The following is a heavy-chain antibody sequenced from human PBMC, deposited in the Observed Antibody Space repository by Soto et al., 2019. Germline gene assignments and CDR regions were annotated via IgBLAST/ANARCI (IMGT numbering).Heavy chain of an antibody. Sequence: SETLSLTCTVSGDSISSGGYYWSWIRQHPGKGLEWIGYIYYSGSTYYNPSLKSRVIISVDTSKNQFSLKLSSVTAADTAVYYCARGSTVAAILFDYWGQGSLVTVSS. CDR3: ARGSTVAAILFDY. CDR1: GDSISSGGYY. D-gene: IGHD2-15*01. V-gene: IGHV4-31*03. CDR2: IYYSGST. J-gene: IGHJ4*02.